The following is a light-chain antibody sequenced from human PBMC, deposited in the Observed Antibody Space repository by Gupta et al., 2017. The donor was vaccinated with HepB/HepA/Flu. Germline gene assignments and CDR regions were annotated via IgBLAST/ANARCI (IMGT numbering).Light chain of an antibody. CDR2: AAS. J-gene: IGKJ4*01. V-gene: IGKV1-39*01. CDR1: QTVSNY. CDR3: QQIYSLST. Sequence: DIQMTQSPSSLSASVGDRVTITCRAGQTVSNYLNWYQQKPGKAPKLLIYAASRVQSGVPYRFSGRGYVKDFTLTSSRRQYEDCANYYGQQIYSLSTFGRGTKVDIK.